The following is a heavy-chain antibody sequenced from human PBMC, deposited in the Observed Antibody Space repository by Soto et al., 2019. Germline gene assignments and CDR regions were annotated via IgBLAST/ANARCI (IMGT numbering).Heavy chain of an antibody. CDR3: ARVGTIYGIVTNNWFDP. Sequence: SETLSLTCSVSGDSITTGDFYWSWIRQTPGKGLEWIAYKSYSGSTYYNPSLKGRVTISLTTSKNQFSLNLSSVTAADTAIYYCARVGTIYGIVTNNWFDPWGQGTLVPSPQ. J-gene: IGHJ5*02. CDR2: KSYSGST. D-gene: IGHD3-3*01. V-gene: IGHV4-30-4*01. CDR1: GDSITTGDFY.